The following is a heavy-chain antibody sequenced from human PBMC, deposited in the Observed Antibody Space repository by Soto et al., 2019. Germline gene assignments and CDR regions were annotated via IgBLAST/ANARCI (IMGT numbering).Heavy chain of an antibody. CDR3: AGDAVVAIIPHQNNNDVMDV. D-gene: IGHD3-22*01. CDR2: ISYGESKT. J-gene: IGHJ6*03. CDR1: GFPFSSRS. V-gene: IGHV3-30-3*01. Sequence: GGSLRLSCAASGFPFSSRSMDWVRQAPGKGLEWVAAISYGESKTYYSDSVRGRFTISRDDSKNTVFLQINSLRPEDTAVYYCAGDAVVAIIPHQNNNDVMDVWGEGTTVTVYS.